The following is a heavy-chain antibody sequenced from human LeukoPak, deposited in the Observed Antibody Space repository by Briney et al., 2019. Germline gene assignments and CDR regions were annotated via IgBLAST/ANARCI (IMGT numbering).Heavy chain of an antibody. Sequence: SDTLSLTCTVSGASISSSSSYWGRIRQPPGKGLEWLGNIYSRGNTYYKPSLRSRVTISIDTSKNQFTLRLTSVTAADTAVYYCARSAYYDILTGYYYTPPFDYWGQGTLVTVSS. V-gene: IGHV4-39*06. J-gene: IGHJ4*02. CDR3: ARSAYYDILTGYYYTPPFDY. D-gene: IGHD3-9*01. CDR2: IYSRGNT. CDR1: GASISSSSSY.